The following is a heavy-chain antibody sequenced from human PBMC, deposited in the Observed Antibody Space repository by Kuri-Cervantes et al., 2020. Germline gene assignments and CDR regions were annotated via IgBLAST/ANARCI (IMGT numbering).Heavy chain of an antibody. CDR1: GFTFSSYA. Sequence: GESLKISCAASGFTFSSYAMSWVRQAPGKGLEWVSVIYSGGSTYYADSVKGRFTISRDNSKNTLYLQMNSLRAEDTAVYYCASSYFWSGYYHPGPKPDDYYYYGMDVWGQGTTVTVSS. V-gene: IGHV3-66*01. D-gene: IGHD3-3*01. CDR3: ASSYFWSGYYHPGPKPDDYYYYGMDV. CDR2: IYSGGST. J-gene: IGHJ6*02.